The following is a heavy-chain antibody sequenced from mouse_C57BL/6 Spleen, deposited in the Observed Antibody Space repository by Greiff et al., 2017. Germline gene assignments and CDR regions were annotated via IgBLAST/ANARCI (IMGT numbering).Heavy chain of an antibody. CDR3: ARERDWDLDY. Sequence: ESGPGLVKPSQSLSLTCSVTGYSITSGYYWNWIRQFPGNKLEWMGYISYDGSNNYNPSLKNRISITRDTSKNQFFLKLNSVTTEDTATYYCARERDWDLDYWGQGTTLTVSS. V-gene: IGHV3-6*01. CDR2: ISYDGSN. CDR1: GYSITSGYY. D-gene: IGHD4-1*01. J-gene: IGHJ2*01.